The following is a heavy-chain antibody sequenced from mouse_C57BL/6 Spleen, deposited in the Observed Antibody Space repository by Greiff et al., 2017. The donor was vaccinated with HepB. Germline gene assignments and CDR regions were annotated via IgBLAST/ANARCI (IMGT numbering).Heavy chain of an antibody. CDR2: ISSGSSTI. J-gene: IGHJ1*03. V-gene: IGHV5-17*01. CDR1: GFTFSDYG. Sequence: EVKLMESGGGLVKPGGSLKLSCAASGFTFSDYGMHWVRQAPEKGLEWVAYISSGSSTIYYADTVKGRCTISRDNAKNTMFLQMTSLRSEDTAMDDCASRDGYYVRVYFDGWGTGTTVTASS. D-gene: IGHD2-3*01. CDR3: ASRDGYYVRVYFDG.